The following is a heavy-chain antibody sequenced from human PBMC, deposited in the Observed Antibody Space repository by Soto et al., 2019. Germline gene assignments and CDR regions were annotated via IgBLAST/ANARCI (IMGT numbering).Heavy chain of an antibody. CDR1: GGSVTSRNW. V-gene: IGHV4-4*02. Sequence: QVQLQESGPGLVQPAGTLSLTCTVFGGSVTSRNWWIGVRQPPVKGLEWIGAIHHSGTTDYNPSLKSRATISVAKSKNHFSLRLTSVTDADTALYYCARQELELDWFDPWGQGTLVSVSS. D-gene: IGHD1-7*01. CDR3: ARQELELDWFDP. J-gene: IGHJ5*02. CDR2: IHHSGTT.